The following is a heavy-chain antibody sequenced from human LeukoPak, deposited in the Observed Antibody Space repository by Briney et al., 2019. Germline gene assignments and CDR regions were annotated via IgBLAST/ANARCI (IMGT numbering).Heavy chain of an antibody. CDR2: ISYDGSNK. V-gene: IGHV3-30*01. CDR1: GFTFSSYA. D-gene: IGHD6-13*01. Sequence: GGSLRLSCAASGFTFSSYAMHWVRQAPGKGLEWLAVISYDGSNKYYADSVKGRFTISRDNSKNTLYLQMNSLRAEDTAVYYCASYLLGYSSSCWGQGTLVTVSS. J-gene: IGHJ4*02. CDR3: ASYLLGYSSSC.